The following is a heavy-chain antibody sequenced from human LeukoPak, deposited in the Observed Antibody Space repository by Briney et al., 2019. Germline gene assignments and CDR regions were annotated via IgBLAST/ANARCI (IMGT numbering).Heavy chain of an antibody. Sequence: PGGSLRLSCSAPLISFSNACISWGRQAPGKGLEWVGRIKSKSDGGTTDYAAPVKGRFTISRDDSKNTMYLQMNSLRTEDTAVYYCPTYLISFIGGVSTEAFVVWGQGTMVTVSS. CDR1: LISFSNAC. CDR3: PTYLISFIGGVSTEAFVV. D-gene: IGHD3-16*02. J-gene: IGHJ3*01. CDR2: IKSKSDGGTT. V-gene: IGHV3-15*01.